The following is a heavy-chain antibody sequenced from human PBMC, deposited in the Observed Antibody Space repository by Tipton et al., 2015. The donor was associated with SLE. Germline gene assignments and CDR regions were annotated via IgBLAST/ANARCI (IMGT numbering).Heavy chain of an antibody. Sequence: TLSLTCTVSGGSISSSSYYWGWIRQPPGKGLEWIGSIYYSGSTYYNPSLKSRVTISVDTSKNQFSLKLSSVTAADTAVYYCARALGGRCSGGNCYSLFDPWGQGTLVTVSS. CDR3: ARALGGRCSGGNCYSLFDP. CDR2: IYYSGST. J-gene: IGHJ5*02. CDR1: GGSISSSSYY. D-gene: IGHD2-15*01. V-gene: IGHV4-39*07.